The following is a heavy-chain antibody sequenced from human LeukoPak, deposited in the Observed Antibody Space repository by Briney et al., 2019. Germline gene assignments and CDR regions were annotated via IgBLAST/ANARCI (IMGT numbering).Heavy chain of an antibody. Sequence: KPSETLSLTCTVSGGSISSYYWGWIRQPPGKGLEWIGSIYYSGSTYYNPSLKSRVTISVDTSKNQFSLKLSAVTAADTAVYYCARHERGRYYGSGSPPVFWGQGTLVTVSS. V-gene: IGHV4-39*01. D-gene: IGHD3-10*01. CDR3: ARHERGRYYGSGSPPVF. CDR1: GGSISSYY. CDR2: IYYSGST. J-gene: IGHJ4*02.